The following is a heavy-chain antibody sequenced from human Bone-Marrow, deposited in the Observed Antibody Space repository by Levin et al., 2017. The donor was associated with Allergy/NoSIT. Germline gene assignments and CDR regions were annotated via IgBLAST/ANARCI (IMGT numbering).Heavy chain of an antibody. CDR3: ARKLLAYCGGDCYSSYYGMDV. CDR2: ISYDGSNK. V-gene: IGHV3-30*03. CDR1: GFTFSSYG. Sequence: GESLKISCAASGFTFSSYGMHWVRQAPGKGLEWVAVISYDGSNKYYADSVKGRFTISRDNSKNTLYLQMNSLRAEDTAVYYCARKLLAYCGGDCYSSYYGMDVWGQGTTVTVSS. J-gene: IGHJ6*02. D-gene: IGHD2-21*02.